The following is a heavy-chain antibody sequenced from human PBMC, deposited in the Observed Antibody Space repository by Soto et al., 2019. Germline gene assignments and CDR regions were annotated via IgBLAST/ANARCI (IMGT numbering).Heavy chain of an antibody. CDR3: ARVSGLIATYYYYYGMDV. CDR2: MNPNSGNT. D-gene: IGHD3-16*01. J-gene: IGHJ6*02. Sequence: ASVKVSCKASGYTFTSYDINWVRQATGQGLEWMGWMNPNSGNTGYAQKFQGRVTMTRNTSISTAYMELSSLRSEDTAVYYCARVSGLIATYYYYYGMDVWGQGTTVTV. V-gene: IGHV1-8*01. CDR1: GYTFTSYD.